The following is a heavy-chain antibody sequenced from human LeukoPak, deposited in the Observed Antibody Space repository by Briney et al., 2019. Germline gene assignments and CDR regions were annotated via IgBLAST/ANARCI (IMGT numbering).Heavy chain of an antibody. CDR2: ISGSGGGT. Sequence: GGSLRLSCAASGFTFSSYAMSWVRQAPGKGLEWVSTISGSGGGTYYADSVKGRFTISRDNSKNTLYLQMNSLRAEDTALYYCAKDGSDYRFWSGHNYFDYWGQGTLVTVSS. J-gene: IGHJ4*02. CDR1: GFTFSSYA. V-gene: IGHV3-23*01. D-gene: IGHD3-3*01. CDR3: AKDGSDYRFWSGHNYFDY.